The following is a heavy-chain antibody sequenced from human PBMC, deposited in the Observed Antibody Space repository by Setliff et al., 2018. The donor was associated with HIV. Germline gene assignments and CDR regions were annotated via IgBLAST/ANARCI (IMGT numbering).Heavy chain of an antibody. CDR1: GYSFTGYY. D-gene: IGHD7-27*01. Sequence: ASVKVSCKASGYSFTGYYMHWVRQAPGQGIEWLGWINPSSGGSVSAQKFQGRVSMTRNTSITTAYMELSSLRSEDTAVYYCATHLAGVYYYYMDVWGKGTTVTVS. V-gene: IGHV1-2*02. CDR2: INPSSGGS. J-gene: IGHJ6*03. CDR3: ATHLAGVYYYYMDV.